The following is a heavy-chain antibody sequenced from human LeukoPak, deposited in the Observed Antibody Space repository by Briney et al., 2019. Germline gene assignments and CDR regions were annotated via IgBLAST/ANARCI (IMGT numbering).Heavy chain of an antibody. Sequence: ASVKVSCKASGYAFTGYYMHWVRHAPGQGLEWMGWVNPNSGGTNYAQKSQGRVTMTRDTSISTAYMELSRLRSDDTAVYYCARVRIQLWLLSGFRDDAFDIWGQGTMVTVSS. CDR1: GYAFTGYY. CDR3: ARVRIQLWLLSGFRDDAFDI. D-gene: IGHD5-18*01. V-gene: IGHV1-2*02. J-gene: IGHJ3*02. CDR2: VNPNSGGT.